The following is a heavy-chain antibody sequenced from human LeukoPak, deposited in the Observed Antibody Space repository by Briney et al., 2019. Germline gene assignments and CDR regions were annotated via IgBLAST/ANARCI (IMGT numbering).Heavy chain of an antibody. D-gene: IGHD5-12*01. Sequence: GASVKVSCKASGYTFTSYDINWVRQATGHGLEWMGWMSPNSGNTGYAQKFQGRVTITRNTSISTAYMELSSLRSEDTAVYYCARAIGGYDHPPSYYYYMDVWGKGTRVTVSS. CDR1: GYTFTSYD. J-gene: IGHJ6*03. CDR2: MSPNSGNT. V-gene: IGHV1-8*03. CDR3: ARAIGGYDHPPSYYYYMDV.